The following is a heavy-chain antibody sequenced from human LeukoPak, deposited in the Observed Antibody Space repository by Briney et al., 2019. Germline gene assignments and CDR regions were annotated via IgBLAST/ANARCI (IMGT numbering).Heavy chain of an antibody. CDR3: ARRRQISTYSPYAFDL. CDR2: IYLSGYS. Sequence: SETLSLTCTVSGDSMSHFYWSWIPQPPGKGLEWLGNIYLSGYSKTNPSLKGRDTISIDPSNNLFSLRLTSVTAADTAVYYCARRRQISTYSPYAFDLWSQGTMVTVSS. D-gene: IGHD2-2*01. V-gene: IGHV4-59*08. CDR1: GDSMSHFY. J-gene: IGHJ3*01.